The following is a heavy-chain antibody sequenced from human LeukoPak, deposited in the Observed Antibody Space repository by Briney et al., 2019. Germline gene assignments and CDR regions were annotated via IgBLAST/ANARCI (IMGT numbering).Heavy chain of an antibody. CDR2: INPSSGDT. J-gene: IGHJ4*02. CDR1: GYRFSDSY. D-gene: IGHD2-15*01. Sequence: GASVKVSCKASGYRFSDSYIHWVRQAPGHGFEWMGWINPSSGDTKYARMFQGRVTMTTGAAISTAYMELSGLTSADTAIYFCVTAYSQGGQEPLVTVPS. V-gene: IGHV1-2*02. CDR3: VTAYSQ.